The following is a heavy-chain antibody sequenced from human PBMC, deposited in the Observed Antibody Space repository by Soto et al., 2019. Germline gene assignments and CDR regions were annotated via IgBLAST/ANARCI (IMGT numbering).Heavy chain of an antibody. CDR2: IYWDDNK. J-gene: IGHJ4*02. V-gene: IGHV2-5*02. CDR3: ARPTTVTTEWDY. CDR1: GFSLRTAAVGVG. Sequence: SGPTLVNPPPPLTLTCSFSGFSLRTAAVGVGVGWIRQPPGKALEWLADIYWDDNKRYSPSLKNRLTITKHTSKNHVVLTMTNMDPVDTATYYCARPTTVTTEWDYWGQGTLVTVSS. D-gene: IGHD4-17*01.